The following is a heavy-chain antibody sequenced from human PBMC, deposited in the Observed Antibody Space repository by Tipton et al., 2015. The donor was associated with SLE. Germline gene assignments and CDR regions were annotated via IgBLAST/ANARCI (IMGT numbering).Heavy chain of an antibody. Sequence: TLSLTCSVSGDSISSGGYYWNWIRQPAGKGLEWIGQIYISGRTNYNPSLKSRVTISVDTSKNQFSLKLSSVTAADTAVYYCARIIRGVYYYYMDVWGKGTTVTVSS. V-gene: IGHV4-61*09. CDR1: GDSISSGGYY. D-gene: IGHD3-10*01. J-gene: IGHJ6*03. CDR2: IYISGRT. CDR3: ARIIRGVYYYYMDV.